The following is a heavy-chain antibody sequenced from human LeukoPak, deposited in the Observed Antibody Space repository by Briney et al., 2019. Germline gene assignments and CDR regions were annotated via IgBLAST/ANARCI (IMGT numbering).Heavy chain of an antibody. D-gene: IGHD6-13*01. CDR3: AREGGVAAVFLDY. Sequence: ASVKVSCKASGYTFTGYYMHWVRQAPGQGLEWMGWINPNSGGANYAQKFQGRVTMTRDTSISTAYMELSRLRADDTAVYYCAREGGVAAVFLDYWGQGTLVTVSP. J-gene: IGHJ4*02. V-gene: IGHV1-2*02. CDR2: INPNSGGA. CDR1: GYTFTGYY.